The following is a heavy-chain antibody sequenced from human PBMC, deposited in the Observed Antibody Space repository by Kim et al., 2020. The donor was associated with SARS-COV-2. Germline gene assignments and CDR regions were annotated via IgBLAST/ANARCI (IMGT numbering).Heavy chain of an antibody. Sequence: ASVKVSCKASGYTFTCCDINWMRQATGQGLEWMGWMNPNNGNTGYAQKFQGRVTMTRDTSISTAYMELSGLRSDDTAVYYCARGVTAGVDYWGQGTLVTVSS. V-gene: IGHV1-8*01. CDR3: ARGVTAGVDY. D-gene: IGHD2-21*02. CDR2: MNPNNGNT. J-gene: IGHJ4*02. CDR1: GYTFTCCD.